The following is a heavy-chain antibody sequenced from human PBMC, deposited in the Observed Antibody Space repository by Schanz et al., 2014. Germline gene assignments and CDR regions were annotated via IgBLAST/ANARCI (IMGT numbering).Heavy chain of an antibody. CDR1: GFTLSSYA. D-gene: IGHD2-15*01. Sequence: VQLLESGGGVVQPGRSLRLSCAAYGFTLSSYAMHWVRQAPGKGLEWVAVISYDGRNKYYADSVKGRFTISRDNSENTLYLQMNSLSADDTAVFYCAKGMGYCSGGTCYDYYYYGLDVWGQGTTVTFSS. J-gene: IGHJ6*02. CDR2: ISYDGRNK. CDR3: AKGMGYCSGGTCYDYYYYGLDV. V-gene: IGHV3-30-3*01.